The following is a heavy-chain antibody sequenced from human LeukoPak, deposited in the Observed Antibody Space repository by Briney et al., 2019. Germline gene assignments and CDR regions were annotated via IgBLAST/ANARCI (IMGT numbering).Heavy chain of an antibody. CDR2: MNPNSGNT. CDR1: GYTFTSYD. J-gene: IGHJ6*04. Sequence: GASVKVSCKASGYTFTSYDINWVRQATGQGLEWMGWMNPNSGNTGYAQKFQGRVTITKNTSISTAYMELSSLRSEDTAVYYCARVGGLELRFASPMDVWGKGTTVTVSS. V-gene: IGHV1-8*03. CDR3: ARVGGLELRFASPMDV. D-gene: IGHD1-7*01.